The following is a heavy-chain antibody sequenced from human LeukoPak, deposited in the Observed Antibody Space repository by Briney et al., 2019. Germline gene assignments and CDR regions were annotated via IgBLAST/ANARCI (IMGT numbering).Heavy chain of an antibody. Sequence: GESLKISCKGSGYSFTRYWIGWVRQMPGKGLEWMGIIYPGDSDTRYSPSFQGQVTISADKSISNAYLQWSSLKASDTAMYYCARSGLRFFDWFPFDYWGQGTLVTVSS. D-gene: IGHD3-9*01. CDR1: GYSFTRYW. V-gene: IGHV5-51*01. CDR3: ARSGLRFFDWFPFDY. CDR2: IYPGDSDT. J-gene: IGHJ4*02.